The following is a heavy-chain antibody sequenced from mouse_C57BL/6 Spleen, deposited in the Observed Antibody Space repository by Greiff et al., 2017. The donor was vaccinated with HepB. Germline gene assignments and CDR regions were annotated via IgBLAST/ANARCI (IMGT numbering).Heavy chain of an antibody. J-gene: IGHJ3*01. V-gene: IGHV1-80*01. Sequence: VQVVESGAELVKPGASVKISCKASGYAFSSYWMNWVKQRPGKGLEWIGQIYPGDGDTNYNGKFKGKATLTADKSSSTAYMQLSSLTSEDSAVYFCARRGDLAWFAYWGQGTLVTVSA. CDR1: GYAFSSYW. CDR3: ARRGDLAWFAY. CDR2: IYPGDGDT. D-gene: IGHD3-3*01.